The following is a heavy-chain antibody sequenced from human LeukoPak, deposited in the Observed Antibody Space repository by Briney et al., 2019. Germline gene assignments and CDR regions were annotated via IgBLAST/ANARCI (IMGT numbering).Heavy chain of an antibody. J-gene: IGHJ4*02. CDR1: GFTFSNAW. V-gene: IGHV3-15*01. Sequence: GGSLRLSCAASGFTFSNAWMSWVRQAPGKGLEWVGRIKSKTDGGTTDYAAPVKGRFTISRDDSKNTLYLQMNSLKTEDTAVYYCTTDPFWYNWNDAPGPLFDYWGQETLVTVSS. D-gene: IGHD1-20*01. CDR2: IKSKTDGGTT. CDR3: TTDPFWYNWNDAPGPLFDY.